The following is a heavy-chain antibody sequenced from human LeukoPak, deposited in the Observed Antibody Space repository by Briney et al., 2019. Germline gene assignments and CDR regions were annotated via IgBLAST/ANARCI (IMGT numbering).Heavy chain of an antibody. CDR1: GGSISSSSYY. J-gene: IGHJ3*01. D-gene: IGHD4-17*01. CDR3: ARPTATVTPRAFDV. CDR2: IYYTGST. V-gene: IGHV4-39*01. Sequence: SETLSLTCTDSGGSISSSSYYSDWLRQTPGKGLEWLGNIYYTGSTNYNPSLKSRVTMSIDTSTNQFSLKLTSVTDADTAIYYCARPTATVTPRAFDVWGHGTVVTVSS.